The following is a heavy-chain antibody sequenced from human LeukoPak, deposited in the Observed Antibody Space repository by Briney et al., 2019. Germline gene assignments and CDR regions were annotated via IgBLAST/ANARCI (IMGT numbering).Heavy chain of an antibody. CDR2: IYYSGRT. CDR3: ARDRVDSSSYYPSYYYYGMDV. J-gene: IGHJ6*02. V-gene: IGHV4-39*07. CDR1: DDSISSSSYC. Sequence: SETLSLTCTASDDSISSSSYCWGWIRQPPGKGLEWIGSIYYSGRTFYNPSLKSRVTISVDTSKKQFSLNLSSVTAADTAVYYCARDRVDSSSYYPSYYYYGMDVWGQGTTVTVSS. D-gene: IGHD3-22*01.